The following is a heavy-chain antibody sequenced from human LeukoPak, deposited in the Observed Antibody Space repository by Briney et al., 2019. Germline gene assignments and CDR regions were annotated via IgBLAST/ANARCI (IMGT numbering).Heavy chain of an antibody. CDR1: GGSIRSSNYY. CDR2: IYYSGST. J-gene: IGHJ4*02. CDR3: ARTRYSGRYGDYFDY. D-gene: IGHD1-26*01. V-gene: IGHV4-39*07. Sequence: SETLSLTCTVSGGSIRSSNYYWGWIRQPPGRGLEWIGIIYYSGSTYYNPSLKSRVTISVDTSKNQFSLKLSSVTAAETAVYYCARTRYSGRYGDYFDYWGQGTLVTVSS.